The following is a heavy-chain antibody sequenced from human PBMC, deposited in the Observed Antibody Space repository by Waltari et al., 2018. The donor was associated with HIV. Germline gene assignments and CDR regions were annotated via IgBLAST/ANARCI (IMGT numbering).Heavy chain of an antibody. CDR1: GGSFSGHY. V-gene: IGHV4-34*02. CDR2: ISFRGAS. CDR3: VRTNGSYFESSGYFDV. D-gene: IGHD6-19*01. J-gene: IGHJ4*02. Sequence: QVRLKQWGAGLLKPSQTLSLTCAVYGGSFSGHYWCWIRQSSGGLAWIGGISFRGASTDVTSLKSRASFSVDASNTQFSLKMTSVSVADTGLYYCVRTNGSYFESSGYFDVWGQGTLISVSS.